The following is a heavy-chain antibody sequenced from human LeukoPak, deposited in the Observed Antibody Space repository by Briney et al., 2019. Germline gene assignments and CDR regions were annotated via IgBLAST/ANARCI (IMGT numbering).Heavy chain of an antibody. V-gene: IGHV3-30*18. Sequence: GGSLRLSCAVSGFTFGNYGMHWVRQAPGKGLEWVALISYDGSSEYYAGSVKGRFTISRDNSKNTLYLQMNSLRAEDTAVYYCAKAIAVAGTGFDYWGQGTLVTVSS. J-gene: IGHJ4*02. D-gene: IGHD6-19*01. CDR3: AKAIAVAGTGFDY. CDR2: ISYDGSSE. CDR1: GFTFGNYG.